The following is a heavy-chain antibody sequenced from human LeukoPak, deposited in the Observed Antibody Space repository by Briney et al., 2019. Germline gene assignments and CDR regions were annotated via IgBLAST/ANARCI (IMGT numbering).Heavy chain of an antibody. V-gene: IGHV3-7*01. CDR2: IKQDGSEK. Sequence: GGSLRLSCAASGFTFSSYWMSWVRQAPGKGLEWVANIKQDGSEKYYVDSVKGRFTISRDNAKNSLYLQTNSLRAEDTAVYYCAREGCSGGSCYPGFDYWGQGTLVTVSS. D-gene: IGHD2-15*01. CDR1: GFTFSSYW. J-gene: IGHJ4*02. CDR3: AREGCSGGSCYPGFDY.